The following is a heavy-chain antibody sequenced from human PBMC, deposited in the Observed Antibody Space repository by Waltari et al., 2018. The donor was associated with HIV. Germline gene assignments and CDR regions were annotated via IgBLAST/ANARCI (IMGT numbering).Heavy chain of an antibody. CDR1: GFSFSSSS. Sequence: EVQLLESGGALVKPGGSLGLSWVASGFSFSSSSMGLVRQAPGKGLEWVSAIRGSDGSTYYGDSVKGRFTISKENSKNTLYLQMSSLRAEDTAIYYCAKGGDYDSWGQGTLVTVSS. CDR3: AKGGDYDS. D-gene: IGHD4-17*01. CDR2: IRGSDGST. V-gene: IGHV3-23*01. J-gene: IGHJ4*02.